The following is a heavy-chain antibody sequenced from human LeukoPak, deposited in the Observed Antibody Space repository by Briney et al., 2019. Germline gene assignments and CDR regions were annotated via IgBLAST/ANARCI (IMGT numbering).Heavy chain of an antibody. Sequence: SEPLSLTCTVSGVSISSSHWSWIRQPPGKGLEWIGCTYYSGSTNYKPSLKSRVTISVDTSKNQFSLRLSSVTAADTAVYYCVRGRFRVDYWGQGTLVTVSS. CDR3: VRGRFRVDY. CDR1: GVSISSSH. V-gene: IGHV4-59*01. J-gene: IGHJ4*02. CDR2: TYYSGST. D-gene: IGHD3-16*01.